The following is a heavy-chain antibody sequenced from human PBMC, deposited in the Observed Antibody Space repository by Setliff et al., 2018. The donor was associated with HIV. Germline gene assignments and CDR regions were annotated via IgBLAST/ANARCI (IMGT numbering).Heavy chain of an antibody. CDR1: GFTFSSSG. Sequence: GESLRLSCAASGFTFSSSGMHWVRQAPGKGLEWVAFIRYDGSNTYYADSVKGRFTISSDNSKNTLYLQIISLRDEDTAMYYCAKDTPYSSGFDYWGQGALVTVSS. CDR2: IRYDGSNT. CDR3: AKDTPYSSGFDY. J-gene: IGHJ4*02. V-gene: IGHV3-30*02. D-gene: IGHD6-19*01.